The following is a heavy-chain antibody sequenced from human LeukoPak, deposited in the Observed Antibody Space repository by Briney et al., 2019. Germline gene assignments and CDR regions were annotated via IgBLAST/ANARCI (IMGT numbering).Heavy chain of an antibody. J-gene: IGHJ4*02. D-gene: IGHD4-17*01. CDR3: TTDDGDYVIDY. CDR1: GFTFSNAW. V-gene: IGHV3-15*01. Sequence: GGSLRLSCAASGFTFSNAWMSWVRQAPGKGLEWVGRIKSKTDGGTTDYAAPVKGRFTISRDDSKNTLYLQMNSLKTEDTAVYYRTTDDGDYVIDYWGQGTLVTVSS. CDR2: IKSKTDGGTT.